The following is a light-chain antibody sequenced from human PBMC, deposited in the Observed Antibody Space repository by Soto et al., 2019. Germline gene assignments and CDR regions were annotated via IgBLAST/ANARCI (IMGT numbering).Light chain of an antibody. Sequence: DIQMTQSPSSLSASVGDRISITCRTSQNIASRLNWYQKKPGKAPKLLTYAASSLQSGVPSRFSGSGFGTNFTLTISSLQSEDFATYYCQQSWGAFGPGTKVDFK. CDR3: QQSWGA. J-gene: IGKJ3*01. CDR2: AAS. V-gene: IGKV1-39*01. CDR1: QNIASR.